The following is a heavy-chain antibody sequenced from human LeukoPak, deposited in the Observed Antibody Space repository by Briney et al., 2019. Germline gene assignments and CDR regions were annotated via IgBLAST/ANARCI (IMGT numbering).Heavy chain of an antibody. J-gene: IGHJ4*02. Sequence: SQTLSLTCAISGDSVSSNSAARNWIRQSPSRGLEWLGRTYYRSKWYNDYAVSVKSRITINPDTSKNQFSLQLNSVTSEDTAVYYCAREDDYSSSWRNLDYWGQGTLVTVSS. CDR1: GDSVSSNSAA. CDR3: AREDDYSSSWRNLDY. D-gene: IGHD6-13*01. CDR2: TYYRSKWYN. V-gene: IGHV6-1*01.